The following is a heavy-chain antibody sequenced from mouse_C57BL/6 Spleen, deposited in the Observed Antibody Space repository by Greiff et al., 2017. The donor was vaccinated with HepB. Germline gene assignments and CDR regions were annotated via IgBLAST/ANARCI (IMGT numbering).Heavy chain of an antibody. CDR1: GYSFSSSW. D-gene: IGHD2-5*01. CDR2: IYPGDGDT. CDR3: ARRDYSNYLDAMDY. J-gene: IGHJ4*01. Sequence: QVQLQQSGPELVKPGASVKISCKASGYSFSSSWMNWVKQRPGKGLEWIGRIYPGDGDTNYNGKFKGKATLTADKSSSTAYMQLSSLTSEDSAVYFCARRDYSNYLDAMDYWGQGTSVTVSS. V-gene: IGHV1-82*01.